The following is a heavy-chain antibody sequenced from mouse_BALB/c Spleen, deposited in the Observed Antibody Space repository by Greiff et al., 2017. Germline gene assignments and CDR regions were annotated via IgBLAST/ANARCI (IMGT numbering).Heavy chain of an antibody. Sequence: QVQLQQSGAELVRPGTSVKVSCKASGYAFTNYLIEWVKQRPGQGLEWIGVINPGSGGTNYNEKFKGKATLTADKSSSTAYMQLSSLTSDDSAVYFCARTARATWAWFAYWGQGTLVTVSA. V-gene: IGHV1-54*01. D-gene: IGHD3-2*01. CDR2: INPGSGGT. CDR1: GYAFTNYL. J-gene: IGHJ3*01. CDR3: ARTARATWAWFAY.